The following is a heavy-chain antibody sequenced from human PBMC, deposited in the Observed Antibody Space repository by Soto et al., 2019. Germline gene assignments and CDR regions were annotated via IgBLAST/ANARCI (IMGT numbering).Heavy chain of an antibody. Sequence: GASVKVYCKASGYTFTNNDVSWVRQATGQGLEWMGWMNPGSGDTGYAQKFQGRVTMTRDISIATAYMELNSLTSEDTAIYYCARMESFGSLNWFDPWGQGTPVTVSS. D-gene: IGHD5-18*01. V-gene: IGHV1-8*01. CDR2: MNPGSGDT. CDR3: ARMESFGSLNWFDP. J-gene: IGHJ5*02. CDR1: GYTFTNND.